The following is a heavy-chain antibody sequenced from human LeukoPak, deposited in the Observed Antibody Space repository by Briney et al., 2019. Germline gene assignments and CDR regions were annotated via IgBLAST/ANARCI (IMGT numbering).Heavy chain of an antibody. J-gene: IGHJ4*02. D-gene: IGHD2-15*01. CDR2: INPHTGGT. CDR3: ARPYCSGGSCHDYFDY. V-gene: IGHV1-2*02. Sequence: ASVKVSCKASGYTFTGYYMHWVRQAPGQGLEWMGWINPHTGGTNYAQKFHGRVTMTRDTSISTAYMELGGLTSDDTAVYYCARPYCSGGSCHDYFDYWGQGTLVTVSS. CDR1: GYTFTGYY.